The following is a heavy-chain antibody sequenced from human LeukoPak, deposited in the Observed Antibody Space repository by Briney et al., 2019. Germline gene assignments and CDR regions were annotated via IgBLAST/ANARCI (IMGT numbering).Heavy chain of an antibody. CDR2: ISSSGSTM. V-gene: IGHV3-48*03. J-gene: IGHJ4*02. CDR1: GFTFSSYE. Sequence: GGSLRLSCAASGFTFSSYEMNWVRQAPGKGLEWVSYISSSGSTMYYADSVKGRFTISRDNAKNSLYLQMNSLRAEDTAVYYCASITHPIAAAGVDYWGQGTLVTVSS. D-gene: IGHD6-13*01. CDR3: ASITHPIAAAGVDY.